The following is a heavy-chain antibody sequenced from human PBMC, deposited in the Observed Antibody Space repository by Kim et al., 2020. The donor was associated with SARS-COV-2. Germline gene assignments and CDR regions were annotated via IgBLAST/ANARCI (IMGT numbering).Heavy chain of an antibody. CDR2: T. CDR3: ARGVAVAAFDY. J-gene: IGHJ4*02. Sequence: TNHNPSLKSPVTISVDKSKNRFSLKLSSVTAADTAVYYCARGVAVAAFDYWGQGTLVTVSS. V-gene: IGHV4-4*02. D-gene: IGHD6-19*01.